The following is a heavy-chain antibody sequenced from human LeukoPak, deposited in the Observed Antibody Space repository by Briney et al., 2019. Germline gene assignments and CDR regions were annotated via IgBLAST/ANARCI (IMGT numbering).Heavy chain of an antibody. CDR1: GFTVSSNY. Sequence: HPGGSLRLSCAASGFTVSSNYMTWVRQAPGKGLEWVSVIYSDGSTYYADSVKGRFTISRDNAKNTMYLQMNSLRAEDTAVYYCARDRPTWPIDYWGQGTLVTVSS. CDR2: IYSDGST. CDR3: ARDRPTWPIDY. V-gene: IGHV3-66*01. J-gene: IGHJ4*02. D-gene: IGHD5-12*01.